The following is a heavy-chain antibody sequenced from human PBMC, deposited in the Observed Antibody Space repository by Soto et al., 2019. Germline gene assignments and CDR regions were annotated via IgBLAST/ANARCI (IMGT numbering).Heavy chain of an antibody. V-gene: IGHV1-69*06. Sequence: QVELVQSGAEVKKPGSSVKVSCQASEDTFRNYAISWVRQAPGQGLEWMGGIIPIFGTANYAQKFQGRVTITADISANTVYLERRSLRSEDTAVYYCASTKYDSSAYYYWYLGLWGRVTLVTVSS. D-gene: IGHD3-22*01. CDR2: IIPIFGTA. CDR1: EDTFRNYA. CDR3: ASTKYDSSAYYYWYLGL. J-gene: IGHJ2*01.